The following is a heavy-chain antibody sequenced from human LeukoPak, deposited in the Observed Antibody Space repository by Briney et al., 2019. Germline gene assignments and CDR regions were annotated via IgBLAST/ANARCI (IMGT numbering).Heavy chain of an antibody. Sequence: AGGSLRLSCAASGFTFSNFPMTWVRRAPGKGLEWVSAISGSSGSTYYADSVKGRFTISRDNSKNTLYLQMNSLRAEDTAVYYCAKGKGSEAAHFDYWGQGTLVTVSS. CDR1: GFTFSNFP. CDR2: ISGSSGST. CDR3: AKGKGSEAAHFDY. V-gene: IGHV3-23*01. J-gene: IGHJ4*02. D-gene: IGHD2-15*01.